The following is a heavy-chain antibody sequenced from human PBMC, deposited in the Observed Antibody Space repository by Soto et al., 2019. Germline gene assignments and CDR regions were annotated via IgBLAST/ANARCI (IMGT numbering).Heavy chain of an antibody. CDR2: IYPGDSDT. Sequence: GESLKISCKGSGYSFTSYWIGWVRQMPGKGLEWMGIIYPGDSDTRYSPSFQGQVTISADKSISTAYLQWSSLKASDTAMYYWAVPGILRGHAAEYYQHWGQGTLVTLSP. V-gene: IGHV5-51*01. CDR1: GYSFTSYW. D-gene: IGHD2-15*01. J-gene: IGHJ1*01. CDR3: AVPGILRGHAAEYYQH.